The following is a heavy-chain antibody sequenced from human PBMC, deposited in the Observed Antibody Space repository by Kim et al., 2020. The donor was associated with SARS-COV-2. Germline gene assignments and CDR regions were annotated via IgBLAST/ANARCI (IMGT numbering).Heavy chain of an antibody. V-gene: IGHV1-45*02. J-gene: IGHJ6*02. D-gene: IGHD7-27*01. Sequence: NYEQKVRDRDNITRDRSMGTAYMKLSSLRSEDTAMYYCARAQEALGAMDVWGQVTTVTVSS. CDR3: ARAQEALGAMDV.